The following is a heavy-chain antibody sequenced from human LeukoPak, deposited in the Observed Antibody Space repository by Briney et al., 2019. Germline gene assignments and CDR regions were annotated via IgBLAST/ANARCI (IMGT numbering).Heavy chain of an antibody. CDR2: IYYSGST. Sequence: PSETLSLTCTVSGGSISSYYWSWIRQPPGKGLEWIGCIYYSGSTNYNPSLKSRVTISVDTSKNQFSLKLSSVTAADTVVYYCARGLDPMSFDYWGQGTLVTVSS. D-gene: IGHD3-22*01. J-gene: IGHJ4*02. CDR3: ARGLDPMSFDY. CDR1: GGSISSYY. V-gene: IGHV4-59*01.